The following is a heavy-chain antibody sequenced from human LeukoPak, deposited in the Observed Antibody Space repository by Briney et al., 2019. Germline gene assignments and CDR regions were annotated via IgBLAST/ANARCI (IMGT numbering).Heavy chain of an antibody. CDR2: INHSGST. D-gene: IGHD2-2*01. V-gene: IGHV4-34*01. J-gene: IGHJ6*03. CDR1: GGSFSGYY. Sequence: SETLSLTCAVYGGSFSGYYWSWIRQPPGKGLEWIGEINHSGSTNYNPSLKSRVTISVDTSKNQFSLKLSSVTAADTAVYYCAGRRGCSSTSCYEDYYYYYYMDVWGKGTTVTVSS. CDR3: AGRRGCSSTSCYEDYYYYYYMDV.